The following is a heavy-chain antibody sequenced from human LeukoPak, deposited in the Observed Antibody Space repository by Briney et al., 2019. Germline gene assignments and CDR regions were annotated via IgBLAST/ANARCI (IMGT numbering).Heavy chain of an antibody. CDR1: GFTFSNYW. V-gene: IGHV4-34*01. J-gene: IGHJ4*02. CDR3: ARRAYSSSWPPRGGFDY. D-gene: IGHD6-13*01. CDR2: INHSGST. Sequence: GSLRLSCAASGFTFSNYWMHWIRQPPGKGLEWIGEINHSGSTNYNPSLKSRVTISVDTSKNQFSLKLSSVTAADTAVYYCARRAYSSSWPPRGGFDYWGQGTLVTVSS.